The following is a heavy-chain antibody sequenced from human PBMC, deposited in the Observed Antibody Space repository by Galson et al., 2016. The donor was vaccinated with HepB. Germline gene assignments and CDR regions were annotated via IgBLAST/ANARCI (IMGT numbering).Heavy chain of an antibody. CDR2: IYTSGNT. J-gene: IGHJ6*04. CDR3: ARGDSSYCNGGECQNYAMDV. Sequence: TLSLTCSVSDGSIRSGIYYWNWIRQPAGKGLQWIGRIYTSGNTNYHPSLRSRVTISEDTSKNQFSLRLNSVTAADTAVYFCARGDSSYCNGGECQNYAMDVWGKGTTVTVSS. CDR1: DGSIRSGIYY. V-gene: IGHV4-61*02. D-gene: IGHD2-8*02.